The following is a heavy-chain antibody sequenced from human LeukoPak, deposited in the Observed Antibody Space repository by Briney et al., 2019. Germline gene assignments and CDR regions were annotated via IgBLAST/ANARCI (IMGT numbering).Heavy chain of an antibody. CDR3: ASQGITMVRGVGAHYYYYYMDV. V-gene: IGHV4-59*11. CDR2: IYYSGST. D-gene: IGHD3-10*01. Sequence: SETLSLTCTVSGVSISSHYWSWVRQPPGKGLEWIGYIYYSGSTNYNPSLKSRVTISVDPSKNQFSLKLSSVTAADTAVYYCASQGITMVRGVGAHYYYYYMDVWGKGTTVTVSS. CDR1: GVSISSHY. J-gene: IGHJ6*03.